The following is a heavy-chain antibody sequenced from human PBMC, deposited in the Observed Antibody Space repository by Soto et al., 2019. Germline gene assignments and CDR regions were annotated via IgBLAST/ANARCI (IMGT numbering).Heavy chain of an antibody. J-gene: IGHJ3*02. CDR1: GGSFSDYY. V-gene: IGHV4-34*09. CDR3: ARRGIVVVPAAMGNDAFDI. D-gene: IGHD2-2*01. CDR2: INQSGST. Sequence: SETLSLTCAVYGGSFSDYYWSWIRQPPGKGLEWIGYINQSGSTNYNPSLKSRVTISVDTSKNQFSLKLSSVTAADTAVYYCARRGIVVVPAAMGNDAFDIWGQGTMVTVSS.